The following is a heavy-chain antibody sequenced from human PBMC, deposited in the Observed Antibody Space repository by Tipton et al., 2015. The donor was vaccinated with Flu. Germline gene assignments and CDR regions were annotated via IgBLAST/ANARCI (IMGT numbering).Heavy chain of an antibody. CDR1: GGPISSYY. CDR3: ARDLRGYRGYTGGDAFDV. J-gene: IGHJ3*01. D-gene: IGHD5-12*01. V-gene: IGHV4-4*07. CDR2: IFTIGGT. Sequence: TLSLTCTVSGGPISSYYWSWIRQPAGKGLEWIGRIFTIGGTNYNPSLQSRVTMSVDTSKNQFSLKLSSVTAADTAVYYCARDLRGYRGYTGGDAFDVWGQGTMVTVSS.